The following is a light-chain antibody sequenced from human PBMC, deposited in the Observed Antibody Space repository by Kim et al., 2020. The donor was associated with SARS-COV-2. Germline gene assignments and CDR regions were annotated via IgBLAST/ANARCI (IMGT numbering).Light chain of an antibody. J-gene: IGLJ2*01. Sequence: SYELTQPPSVSVAPGKTARITCGGNNIGSKRVHWYQQKPGQAPVLVIYYDSDRPSGIPERFSGSNSGNTATLTISRVEAGDEADYYCQVWDSSSDHVVFGGGTQLTV. CDR1: NIGSKR. V-gene: IGLV3-21*04. CDR3: QVWDSSSDHVV. CDR2: YDS.